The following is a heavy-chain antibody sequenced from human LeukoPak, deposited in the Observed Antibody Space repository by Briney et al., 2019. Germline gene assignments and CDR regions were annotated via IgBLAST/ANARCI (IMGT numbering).Heavy chain of an antibody. Sequence: PGGSLRPSCAASGFTFSSYWMSWVRQAPGKGLEWVANIKQDGSEKYYVDSVKGRFTISRDNAKNSLYLQMNSLRAEDTAVYYCARDRDNIVAYGGLDYWGQGTLVTVSS. J-gene: IGHJ4*02. CDR1: GFTFSSYW. CDR2: IKQDGSEK. V-gene: IGHV3-7*01. D-gene: IGHD5-12*01. CDR3: ARDRDNIVAYGGLDY.